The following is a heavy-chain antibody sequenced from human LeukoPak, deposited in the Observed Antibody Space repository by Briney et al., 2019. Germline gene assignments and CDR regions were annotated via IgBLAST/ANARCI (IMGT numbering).Heavy chain of an antibody. Sequence: SETLSLTCTVSGGSISSYYWSWIRQPPGKGLEWIGYIYYSGSTNYNPSLKSRVTISVDTSKNQFSLKLSSVTAADTAVYYCARGSIDYEILTGFEDWFDPWGQGTLVTVSS. CDR2: IYYSGST. J-gene: IGHJ5*02. V-gene: IGHV4-59*01. CDR1: GGSISSYY. CDR3: ARGSIDYEILTGFEDWFDP. D-gene: IGHD3-9*01.